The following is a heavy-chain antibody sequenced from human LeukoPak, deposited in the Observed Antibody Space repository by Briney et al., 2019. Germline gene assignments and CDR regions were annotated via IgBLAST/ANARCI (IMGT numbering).Heavy chain of an antibody. CDR3: ARYSSSSRPGDY. J-gene: IGHJ4*02. D-gene: IGHD6-6*01. V-gene: IGHV3-21*01. CDR1: GFTFSSYS. CDR2: ISSSSSYI. Sequence: PGGSLRLSCAASGFTFSSYSMNWVRQAPGKGLEWVSSISSSSSYIYYAESVKGRFTISRDNAKNSLYLQMNSLRAEDTAVYYCARYSSSSRPGDYWGQGTLVTVSS.